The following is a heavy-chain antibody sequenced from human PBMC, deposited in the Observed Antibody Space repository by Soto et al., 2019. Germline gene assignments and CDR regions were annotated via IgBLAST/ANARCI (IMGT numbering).Heavy chain of an antibody. J-gene: IGHJ3*02. Sequence: QVQLVQSGAEVKKPGSSVKVSCKASGGTFSTYALSWVRQAPGQGLEWMGGIIPIFGTANYAQKFQGRVTITADESTSTDYMELGSLRSEDTAVYYCARGRSLGGEPGAFDIWGQGTMVTVSS. V-gene: IGHV1-69*01. CDR1: GGTFSTYA. D-gene: IGHD2-21*01. CDR2: IIPIFGTA. CDR3: ARGRSLGGEPGAFDI.